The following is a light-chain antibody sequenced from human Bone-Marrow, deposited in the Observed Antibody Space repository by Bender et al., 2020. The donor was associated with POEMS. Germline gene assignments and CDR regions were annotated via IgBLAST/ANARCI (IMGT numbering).Light chain of an antibody. CDR1: SSDVGSYGL. CDR3: CSSAGSNTYV. Sequence: QSALTQPASVSGSPGQSITVSCTGASSDVGSYGLVSWYQHHPGKGPKLIIYEDDKRPSGVSNRFSGAKSGNTASLTIFGLQAEDEADYHCCSSAGSNTYVFGTGTGVTVL. V-gene: IGLV2-23*01. CDR2: EDD. J-gene: IGLJ1*01.